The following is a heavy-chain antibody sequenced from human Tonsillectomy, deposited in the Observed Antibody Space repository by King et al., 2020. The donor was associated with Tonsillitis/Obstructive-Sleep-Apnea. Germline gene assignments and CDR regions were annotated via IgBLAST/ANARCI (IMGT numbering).Heavy chain of an antibody. D-gene: IGHD2-2*01. CDR3: TKVERQYCSTSSCQFDY. CDR1: GFTFDDYA. CDR2: ISWNSGII. Sequence: VQLVESGGGLVPPGRSLRLSCAASGFTFDDYAMHWVRQAPGKGLEWGSGISWNSGIILYADSVKGRFTISRDNAKNFLYLQMNSLGAEDTAFYYCTKVERQYCSTSSCQFDYWGQGTLVAVSS. J-gene: IGHJ4*02. V-gene: IGHV3-9*01.